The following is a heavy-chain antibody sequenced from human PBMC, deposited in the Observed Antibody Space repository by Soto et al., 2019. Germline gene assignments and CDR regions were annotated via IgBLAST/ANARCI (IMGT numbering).Heavy chain of an antibody. J-gene: IGHJ5*02. CDR3: ARDFIRIAGAVTTLEPIWFDP. CDR1: GYTFTSYG. D-gene: IGHD6-19*01. Sequence: ASVKVSCKASGYTFTSYGISWVRQAPGQGLEWMGWISAYNGNTNYAQKLQGRVTMTTDTSTSTAYMELRSLRSDDTAVYYCARDFIRIAGAVTTLEPIWFDPWGQGTLVTVSS. V-gene: IGHV1-18*01. CDR2: ISAYNGNT.